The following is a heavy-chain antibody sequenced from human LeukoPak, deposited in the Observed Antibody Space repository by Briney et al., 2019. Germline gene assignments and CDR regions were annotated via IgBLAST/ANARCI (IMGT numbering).Heavy chain of an antibody. CDR3: ARARSTFGGVINY. D-gene: IGHD3-16*02. V-gene: IGHV1-8*01. J-gene: IGHJ4*02. CDR1: GYTFTSYD. Sequence: KPGASVKVSCKASGYTFTSYDINWVRQATGQGLEWMGWMNPNSGNTGYAQKFQGRVTMTRNTSISTAYMELSSPRSEDTAVYYCARARSTFGGVINYWGQGTLVTVSS. CDR2: MNPNSGNT.